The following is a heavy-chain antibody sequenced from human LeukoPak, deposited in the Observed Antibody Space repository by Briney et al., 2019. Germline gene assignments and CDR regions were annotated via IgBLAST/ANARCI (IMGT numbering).Heavy chain of an antibody. D-gene: IGHD3-10*01. Sequence: PGGSLRLSCEASGFTVSSNYMSWVRQAPGKGLEWVSIIHSGHSGGSTYYADSVKGRFAISRDSSKNTLDLQMNSLRAEDTAVYYCARGFAMVRDWGQGTLVTVSS. CDR1: GFTVSSNY. J-gene: IGHJ4*02. CDR3: ARGFAMVRD. CDR2: IHSGHSGGST. V-gene: IGHV3-53*01.